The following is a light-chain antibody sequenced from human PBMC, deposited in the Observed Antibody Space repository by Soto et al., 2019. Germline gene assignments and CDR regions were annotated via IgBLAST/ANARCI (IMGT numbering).Light chain of an antibody. V-gene: IGLV2-23*02. CDR1: SSDVGSYNL. CDR2: EVS. J-gene: IGLJ2*01. CDR3: CSYAGSSTFVV. Sequence: QSVLTQPASVSGSPGQSITISCTGTSSDVGSYNLVSWYQQHPGKAPKLMIYEVSKRPSGVSNRFSGSKSGNTASLTISGLQAEDEADYYCCSYAGSSTFVVFGGGPMLTVL.